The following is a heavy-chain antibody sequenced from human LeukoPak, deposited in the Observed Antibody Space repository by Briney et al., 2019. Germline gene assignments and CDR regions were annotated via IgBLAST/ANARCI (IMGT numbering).Heavy chain of an antibody. CDR1: GFTFTSNA. V-gene: IGHV3-66*01. CDR3: ARALVTAGAYAFGI. CDR2: IYSGGST. D-gene: IGHD2-21*02. Sequence: QAGGSLRLSCAASGFTFTSNAMSWVRQAPGKGLEWVSVIYSGGSTYYADSVKGRFTISRDNSKNTLYLQMNSLRAEDTAVYYCARALVTAGAYAFGIWGQGTMVTVSS. J-gene: IGHJ3*02.